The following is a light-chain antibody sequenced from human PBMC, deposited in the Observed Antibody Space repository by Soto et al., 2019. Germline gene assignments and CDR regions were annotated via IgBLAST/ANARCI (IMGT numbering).Light chain of an antibody. Sequence: DIQMTQSPSSLSASVGDRVTITCRASQGIANYLAWYQQKPGQVPKLLIYAASTLEPGVPSRFSGSGFGTDFTLSISSMQPEAFATYYCQKYNGAPFTFGPGTKVDIK. J-gene: IGKJ3*01. V-gene: IGKV1-27*01. CDR3: QKYNGAPFT. CDR1: QGIANY. CDR2: AAS.